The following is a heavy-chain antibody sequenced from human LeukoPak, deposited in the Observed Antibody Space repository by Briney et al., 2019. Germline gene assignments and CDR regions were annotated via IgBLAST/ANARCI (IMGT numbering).Heavy chain of an antibody. CDR2: FDSEDGET. D-gene: IGHD6-25*01. CDR3: VRFAAGPDPYYP. Sequence: ASVKVSCKVSGYTITELSMHWVRQAPGKGLEWRGGFDSEDGETIYAQKFQGRVAMTEDATTDTAYMELNNLRSEATSVYYCVRFAAGPDPYYPWGQGTLVTVSS. V-gene: IGHV1-24*01. J-gene: IGHJ5*02. CDR1: GYTITELS.